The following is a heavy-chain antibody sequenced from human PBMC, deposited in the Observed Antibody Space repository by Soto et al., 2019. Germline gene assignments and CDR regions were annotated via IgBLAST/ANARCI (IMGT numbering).Heavy chain of an antibody. D-gene: IGHD3-22*01. CDR3: ARDWYYYDSSGFTRVGWFDP. V-gene: IGHV1-18*04. CDR2: INVYNGNT. Sequence: GASVKVSCKASGYTFTSNSIGWVRQAPGQGLEWMGWINVYNGNTKYAQQLQGRVTLTTDTSTSTAYMDLRSSVTAADTAVYYCARDWYYYDSSGFTRVGWFDPWGQGTLVTVSS. J-gene: IGHJ5*02. CDR1: GYTFTSNS.